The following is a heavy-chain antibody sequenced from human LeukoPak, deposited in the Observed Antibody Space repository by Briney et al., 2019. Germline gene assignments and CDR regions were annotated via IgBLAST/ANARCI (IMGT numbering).Heavy chain of an antibody. D-gene: IGHD2-2*01. CDR2: INPNSGGT. CDR3: ARDLSQLDYGMDV. V-gene: IGHV1-2*02. CDR1: GYTFTCYY. Sequence: GASVKVSCKASGYTFTCYYMHWVRQAPGPGLEWMGWINPNSGGTNYAQKFQGRVTMTRDTSISTAYMELSRLRSDDTAVYYCARDLSQLDYGMDVWGQGTTVTVSS. J-gene: IGHJ6*02.